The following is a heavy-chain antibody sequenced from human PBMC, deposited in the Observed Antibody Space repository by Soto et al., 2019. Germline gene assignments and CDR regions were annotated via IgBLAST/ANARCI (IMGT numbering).Heavy chain of an antibody. CDR2: ISYDGSNN. CDR3: AKGVGSGSYSYYYGMDV. D-gene: IGHD3-10*01. Sequence: GESLKISCAASGVTFSSYGMHWVRQAPGKGLEWVAIISYDGSNNYADSVKGRFTISRDNSKNTLYLQMNSLRAEDTAVYYCAKGVGSGSYSYYYGMDVWGQGTTVTVSS. CDR1: GVTFSSYG. V-gene: IGHV3-30*18. J-gene: IGHJ6*01.